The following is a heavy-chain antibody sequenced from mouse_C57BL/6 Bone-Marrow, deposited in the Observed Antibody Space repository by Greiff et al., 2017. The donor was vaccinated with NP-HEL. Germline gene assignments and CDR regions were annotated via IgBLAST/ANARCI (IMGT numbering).Heavy chain of an antibody. V-gene: IGHV5-4*01. CDR1: GFTFSSYA. CDR2: ISDGGSYT. CDR3: ARVIIYYDYDGWDFDY. Sequence: EVQGVESGGGLVKPGGSLKLSCAASGFTFSSYAMSWVRQTPEKRLEWVATISDGGSYTYYPDNVKGRFTISRDNAKNNLYLQMSHLKSEDTAMYYCARVIIYYDYDGWDFDYWGQGTTLTVSS. J-gene: IGHJ2*01. D-gene: IGHD2-4*01.